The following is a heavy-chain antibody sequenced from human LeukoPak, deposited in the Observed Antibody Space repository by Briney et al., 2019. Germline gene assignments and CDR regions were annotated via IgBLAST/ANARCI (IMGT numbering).Heavy chain of an antibody. Sequence: ASVKVSCKASGGTFSSYAISWVRQAPGQGLEWMGGIIPIFGTANYAQKFQGRVTITTDESTSTAYMELSSLRSEDTAVYYCARGRRRYCSSTSCYGFDYWGQGTLVTVSS. D-gene: IGHD2-2*01. V-gene: IGHV1-69*05. CDR1: GGTFSSYA. CDR3: ARGRRRYCSSTSCYGFDY. J-gene: IGHJ4*02. CDR2: IIPIFGTA.